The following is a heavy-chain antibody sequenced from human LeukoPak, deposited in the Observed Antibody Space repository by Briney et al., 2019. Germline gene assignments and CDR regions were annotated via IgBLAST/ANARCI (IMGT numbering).Heavy chain of an antibody. V-gene: IGHV1-2*02. D-gene: IGHD2/OR15-2a*01. J-gene: IGHJ4*02. Sequence: GASVKVSCKASGYTFTAYYVYWVRHAPGQGLEWMGWINPNSGGTNYAQKFQGRVTMTRDTSISTAYMELSRLTSDDTAVYYCARVSLTAQYLLDYWGQGTLVTVSS. CDR3: ARVSLTAQYLLDY. CDR1: GYTFTAYY. CDR2: INPNSGGT.